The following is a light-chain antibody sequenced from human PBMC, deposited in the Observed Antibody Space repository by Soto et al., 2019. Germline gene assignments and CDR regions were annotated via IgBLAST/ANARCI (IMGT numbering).Light chain of an antibody. CDR3: TSYTSSSTPYV. CDR1: SSDVGGYTY. CDR2: DVS. V-gene: IGLV2-14*01. Sequence: QSALTQPASVSGSPGQSLTISCAGTSSDVGGYTYVSWYQQHPGKAPKLMIYDVSNRPSAVSNRFSGSKSGNTASLTISGFQAEDEADYYCTSYTSSSTPYVFGGGTKVTVL. J-gene: IGLJ1*01.